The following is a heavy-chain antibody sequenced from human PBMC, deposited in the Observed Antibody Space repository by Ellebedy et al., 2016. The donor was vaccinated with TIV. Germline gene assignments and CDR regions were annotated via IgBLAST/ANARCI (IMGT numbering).Heavy chain of an antibody. Sequence: SETLSLTXTVSGGSTSSYYWSWIRQPAGKGLEWIGRIYSSGTTYYNPSLKSRVTMSVDTSKSQLSLRLSSVTAADTAVYYCGRSPTIHYDYGVDVWGQGTTVTVSS. CDR3: GRSPTIHYDYGVDV. D-gene: IGHD3-10*01. J-gene: IGHJ6*02. CDR1: GGSTSSYY. V-gene: IGHV4-4*07. CDR2: IYSSGTT.